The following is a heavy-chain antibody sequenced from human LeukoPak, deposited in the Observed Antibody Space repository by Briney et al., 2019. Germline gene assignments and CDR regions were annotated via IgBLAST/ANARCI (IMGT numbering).Heavy chain of an antibody. CDR1: GFTFSSYD. V-gene: IGHV3-13*01. CDR3: ARAHSSGSYYYYGMDV. J-gene: IGHJ6*02. CDR2: IGTAGDT. Sequence: GGSLRLSCAASGFTFSSYDMHWVRQATGKGLEWVSAIGTAGDTYYPGSVKGRFTISRENAKNSLYLQMNSLRAGDTAVYYCARAHSSGSYYYYGMDVWGQGTTVTVSS. D-gene: IGHD6-19*01.